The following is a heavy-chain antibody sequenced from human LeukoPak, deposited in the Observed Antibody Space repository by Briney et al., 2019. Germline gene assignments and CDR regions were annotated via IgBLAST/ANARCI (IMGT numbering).Heavy chain of an antibody. CDR1: GYTFTSYG. J-gene: IGHJ4*02. D-gene: IGHD6-25*01. Sequence: GASVKVSCKTSGYTFTSYGISWVRQAPGQGLEWMAWISANNGDTNYAQKVQGRVVLSIDTSTNTAYMELRYLMFDDTAVYYCAGGYRQDYWGQGTLVIVSS. CDR2: ISANNGDT. V-gene: IGHV1-18*04. CDR3: AGGYRQDY.